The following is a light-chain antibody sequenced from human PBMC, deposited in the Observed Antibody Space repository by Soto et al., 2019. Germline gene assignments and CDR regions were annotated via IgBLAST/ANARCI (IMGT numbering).Light chain of an antibody. CDR2: EVS. J-gene: IGLJ3*02. Sequence: QSALTQPASVSGSPGQSITISCTGTSSDIGYNNYVSWFQQRPGKAPTLIIYEVSNRPSGVSTHFSGSKSGNTASLTISGLLHEDEAEYYCSSYTTTTRLFGGGTKLTVL. V-gene: IGLV2-14*01. CDR3: SSYTTTTRL. CDR1: SSDIGYNNY.